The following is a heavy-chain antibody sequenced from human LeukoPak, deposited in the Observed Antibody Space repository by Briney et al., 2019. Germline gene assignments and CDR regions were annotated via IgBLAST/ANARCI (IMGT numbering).Heavy chain of an antibody. D-gene: IGHD3-10*02. Sequence: GGSLRLSCAASGFIFSNYEMNWVRQAPGKGLEWLSYINSGCTPIYYADSVKGRFTMSRDNAKNSLYLQMNSLRAEDTAVYYCAELGITMIGGVWGKGTTVTISS. V-gene: IGHV3-48*03. CDR3: AELGITMIGGV. J-gene: IGHJ6*04. CDR2: INSGCTPI. CDR1: GFIFSNYE.